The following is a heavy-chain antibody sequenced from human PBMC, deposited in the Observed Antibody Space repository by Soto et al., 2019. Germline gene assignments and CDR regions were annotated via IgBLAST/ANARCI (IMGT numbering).Heavy chain of an antibody. CDR3: VRGRSLSAN. V-gene: IGHV3-7*01. CDR1: GFTFSSYW. Sequence: EVQLVQSGGGLVQPGGSLRLSCAASGFTFSSYWMSWVRQAPGKGLEWVANIKEDGSEKYYVDSVKGRFTISRDDAKTSLFLQMNSLRVDDTAMYYCVRGRSLSANWGQGTLVTVS. CDR2: IKEDGSEK. J-gene: IGHJ4*02. D-gene: IGHD1-26*01.